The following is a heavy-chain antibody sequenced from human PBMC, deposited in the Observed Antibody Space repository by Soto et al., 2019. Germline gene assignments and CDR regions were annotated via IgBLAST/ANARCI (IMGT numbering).Heavy chain of an antibody. CDR1: GFTFSSYA. CDR2: ISGSGGST. V-gene: IGHV3-23*01. Sequence: RGSLRLSCAASGFTFSSYAMSWVRQAPGKRLEWVSAISGSGGSTYYADSVKGRFTISRDNSKNTLYLQMNSLRAEDTAVYYCAKDYYYVSGTSYHSDPRGQGTLVTSP. D-gene: IGHD3-10*01. CDR3: AKDYYYVSGTSYHSDP. J-gene: IGHJ5*02.